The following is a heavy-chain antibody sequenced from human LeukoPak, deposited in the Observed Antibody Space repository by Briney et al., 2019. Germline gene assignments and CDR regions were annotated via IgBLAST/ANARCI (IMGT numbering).Heavy chain of an antibody. CDR3: ARGGDGYNYFDY. Sequence: PSETLSLTCTVSGGSISSYYWSWIRQPPGKGLEWIAYIYYSGSTNYNPSLKSRVTISVDTSENQFSLKLSSVTAADTAVYYCARGGDGYNYFDYWGQGTLVTVSS. V-gene: IGHV4-59*01. CDR2: IYYSGST. D-gene: IGHD5-24*01. J-gene: IGHJ4*02. CDR1: GGSISSYY.